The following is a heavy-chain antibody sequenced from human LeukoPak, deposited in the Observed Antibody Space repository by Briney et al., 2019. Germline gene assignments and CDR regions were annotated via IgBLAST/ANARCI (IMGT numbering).Heavy chain of an antibody. CDR2: IYHTGST. J-gene: IGHJ4*02. D-gene: IGHD6-19*01. V-gene: IGHV4-38-2*01. CDR1: GYSISSGYY. CDR3: ARYTSGWIFDY. Sequence: SETLSLTCAVSGYSISSGYYWGWIRQPPGKGLEWIGNIYHTGSTYYNPSLKSRVTISVGTSKNEFSLKLSSVTAADTAMYYCARYTSGWIFDYWGQGTLVTVSS.